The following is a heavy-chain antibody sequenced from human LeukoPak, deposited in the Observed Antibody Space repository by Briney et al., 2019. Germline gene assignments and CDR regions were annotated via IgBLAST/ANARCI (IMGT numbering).Heavy chain of an antibody. D-gene: IGHD2-2*01. CDR3: ARLSYPGDY. CDR2: ISSSGSTI. CDR1: GFTFSSYE. Sequence: PGGSLRLSCAASGFTFSSYEMNWVRQAPGKGLEWVSYISSSGSTIYYADSVKGRFTVSRDNAKNSLYLQMNSLRAEDTAVYYCARLSYPGDYWGQGTLVTVSS. V-gene: IGHV3-48*03. J-gene: IGHJ4*02.